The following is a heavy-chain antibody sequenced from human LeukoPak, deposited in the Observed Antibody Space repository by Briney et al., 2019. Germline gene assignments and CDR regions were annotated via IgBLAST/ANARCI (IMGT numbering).Heavy chain of an antibody. CDR3: ARTYIVVVTANAFDI. CDR2: ISSSGSTI. V-gene: IGHV3-48*03. D-gene: IGHD2-21*02. J-gene: IGHJ3*02. Sequence: GGSLRLSCAASGFTFSSYEMNWVRQAPGKGLEWVSYISSSGSTIYYADSVKGRFTISRDNAKNSLYQQMNSLRAEDTAVYYCARTYIVVVTANAFDIWGQGTMVTVSS. CDR1: GFTFSSYE.